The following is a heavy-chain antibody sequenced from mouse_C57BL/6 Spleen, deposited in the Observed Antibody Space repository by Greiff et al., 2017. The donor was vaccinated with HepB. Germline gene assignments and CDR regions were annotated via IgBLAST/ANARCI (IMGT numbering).Heavy chain of an antibody. D-gene: IGHD4-1*01. V-gene: IGHV1-4*01. CDR2: INPSSGYT. Sequence: VQLQQSGAELARPGASVKMSCKASGYTFTSYTMHWVKQRPGQGLEWIGYINPSSGYTKYNQKFKDKATLTADKSSSTAYMQLSSLTSEDSAVYYCARFNWDGGYFDYWGQGTTLTVSS. CDR1: GYTFTSYT. J-gene: IGHJ2*01. CDR3: ARFNWDGGYFDY.